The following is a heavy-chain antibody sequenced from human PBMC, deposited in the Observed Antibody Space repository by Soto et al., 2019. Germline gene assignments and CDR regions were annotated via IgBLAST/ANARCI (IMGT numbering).Heavy chain of an antibody. Sequence: GGSLRLSCAASGFTFSSYWMSWVRQAPGKGLEWVSAISGSGGSTYYADSVKGRFTISRDNSKNTLYLQMNSLRAEDTAVYYCAKIRAAGTDQGAFDIWGQGTMVTVSS. D-gene: IGHD6-13*01. J-gene: IGHJ3*02. CDR2: ISGSGGST. CDR3: AKIRAAGTDQGAFDI. CDR1: GFTFSSYW. V-gene: IGHV3-23*01.